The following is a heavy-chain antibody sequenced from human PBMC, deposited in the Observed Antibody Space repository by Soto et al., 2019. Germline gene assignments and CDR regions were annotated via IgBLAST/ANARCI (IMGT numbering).Heavy chain of an antibody. CDR3: ARDVDADFRTDFDY. Sequence: SETLSLTCTVSGGSISSGGYYWSWIRQHPGKGLEWIGYIYYSGSTYYNPSLKSRVTISRDNAENSVYLEMDSLRAEDTALYYCARDVDADFRTDFDYWGRGTLVTVSS. CDR2: IYYSGST. V-gene: IGHV4-31*03. J-gene: IGHJ4*02. CDR1: GGSISSGGYY. D-gene: IGHD4-17*01.